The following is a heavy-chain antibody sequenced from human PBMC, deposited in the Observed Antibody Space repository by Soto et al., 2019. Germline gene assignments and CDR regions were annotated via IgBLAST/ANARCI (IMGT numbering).Heavy chain of an antibody. CDR3: VKFRGRAYPYYYMDV. Sequence: DVQLLESGGGLVQWGGSLRLSCVTPGFTFSTYGMTWVRQAPGKGLEWVSYGGSGGSRYYAESVKGRYTISRDNSKNTQSLEMNSLRAEDTATYFCVKFRGRAYPYYYMDVWGKGTTVTVSS. CDR1: GFTFSTYG. J-gene: IGHJ6*03. D-gene: IGHD3-10*01. V-gene: IGHV3-23*01. CDR2: GGSGGSR.